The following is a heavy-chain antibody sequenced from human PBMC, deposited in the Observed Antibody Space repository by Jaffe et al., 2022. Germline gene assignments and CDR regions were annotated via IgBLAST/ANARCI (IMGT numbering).Heavy chain of an antibody. Sequence: QVQLVQSGAEVKKPGSSVKVSCKASGGTFSSYAISWVRQAPGQGLEWMGGIIPIFGTANYAQKFQGRVTITADESTSTAYMELSSLRSEDTAVYYCASTMVGSGWYDYYYMDVWGKGTTVTVSS. V-gene: IGHV1-69*01. D-gene: IGHD6-19*01. J-gene: IGHJ6*03. CDR2: IIPIFGTA. CDR1: GGTFSSYA. CDR3: ASTMVGSGWYDYYYMDV.